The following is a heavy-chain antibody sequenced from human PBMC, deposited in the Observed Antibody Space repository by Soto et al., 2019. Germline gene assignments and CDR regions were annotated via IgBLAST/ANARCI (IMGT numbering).Heavy chain of an antibody. J-gene: IGHJ4*02. CDR1: GYTFTSYG. Sequence: APVKGSCKASGYTFTSYGISWVRQAPGQGLEWMGWVSAYNGNTNYAQKLQGRVTMTTDTSTSTAYMELRSLRSDDTAVYYCARDLFRHPLIRRDVCDYWSQGTPVIVSS. CDR3: ARDLFRHPLIRRDVCDY. V-gene: IGHV1-18*01. D-gene: IGHD3-10*01. CDR2: VSAYNGNT.